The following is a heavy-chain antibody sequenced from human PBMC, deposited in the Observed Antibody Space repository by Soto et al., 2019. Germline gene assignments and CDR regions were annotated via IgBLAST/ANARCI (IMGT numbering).Heavy chain of an antibody. CDR3: ARPEMISATVYYYYCMDV. J-gene: IGHJ6*02. V-gene: IGHV3-33*01. D-gene: IGHD3-16*01. CDR1: GFTFSTYG. CDR2: IWSDGSNK. Sequence: QVQLVESGGGVVQPGGSLRLSCAVSGFTFSTYGMHWVRQAPGKGLEWVAVIWSDGSNKYYADSVKGRFTISRDNSKNPLYLQMNRLSAENTAVYSCARPEMISATVYYYYCMDVWGQGHTVTVSS.